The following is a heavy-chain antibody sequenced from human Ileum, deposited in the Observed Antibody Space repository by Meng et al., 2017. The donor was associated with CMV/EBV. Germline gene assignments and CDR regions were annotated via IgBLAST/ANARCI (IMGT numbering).Heavy chain of an antibody. J-gene: IGHJ5*02. CDR1: GYTFINYY. CDR3: ARPSLASKYGNNYFDP. D-gene: IGHD2/OR15-2a*01. Sequence: GYTFINYYMRWVRQAPGQGLEWMGWISHTSGGTNYAQNFQGRVTMTMDTSISTAYMELSRLRSDDTAVYYCARPSLASKYGNNYFDPWGQGTLVTVSS. CDR2: ISHTSGGT. V-gene: IGHV1-2*02.